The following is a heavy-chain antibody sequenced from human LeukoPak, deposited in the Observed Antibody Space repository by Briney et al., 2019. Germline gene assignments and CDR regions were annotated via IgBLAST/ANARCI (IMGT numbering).Heavy chain of an antibody. CDR2: ISGSGGST. CDR3: AKGTVREGTFDY. V-gene: IGHV3-23*01. D-gene: IGHD3-10*01. CDR1: GFTFSSYA. Sequence: GGSLRLSCAASGFTFSSYAMSWVRQAPGKGLEWVSGISGSGGSTDYADSGKGRLTISRDTCTNTLYLQMSSLRAEDTAVYYCAKGTVREGTFDYCGQGTLVTVSS. J-gene: IGHJ4*02.